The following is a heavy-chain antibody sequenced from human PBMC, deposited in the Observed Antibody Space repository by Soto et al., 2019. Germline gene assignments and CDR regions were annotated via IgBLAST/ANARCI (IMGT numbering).Heavy chain of an antibody. CDR2: INHSGST. J-gene: IGHJ6*03. CDR3: ARMGQGYCSSTSCPGVDGRRRPLRYYYYYMDV. V-gene: IGHV4-34*01. CDR1: GGSFSGYY. D-gene: IGHD2-2*01. Sequence: QVQLQQWGAGLLKPSETLSLTCAVYGGSFSGYYWSWIRQPPGKGLEWIGEINHSGSTNYNPSLKSRVTISVDTSTNQFSLKLRSVTAADTAVYYCARMGQGYCSSTSCPGVDGRRRPLRYYYYYMDVWGKGTTVTVSS.